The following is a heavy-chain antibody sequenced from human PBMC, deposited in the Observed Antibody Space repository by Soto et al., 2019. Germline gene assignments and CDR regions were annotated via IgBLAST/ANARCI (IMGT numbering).Heavy chain of an antibody. CDR2: IYWDDDK. CDR1: GFSLTTSGVG. J-gene: IGHJ4*02. Sequence: QITLKESGPTVVKPTETLTLTCTFSGFSLTTSGVGVGWVRQSPGKAPERLALIYWDDDKRYSTSLNSRLIINKDTSKNQVVLTMANVDPADTATYYCAHRVLRTVFGLVTTTAIYFDFWGPGTPVVVSS. CDR3: AHRVLRTVFGLVTTTAIYFDF. D-gene: IGHD3-3*01. V-gene: IGHV2-5*02.